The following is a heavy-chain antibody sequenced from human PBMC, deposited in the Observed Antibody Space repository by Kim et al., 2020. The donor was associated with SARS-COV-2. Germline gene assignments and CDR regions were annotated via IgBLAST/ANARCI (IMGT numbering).Heavy chain of an antibody. J-gene: IGHJ4*02. CDR3: AKSGASSGVTYFLDS. CDR1: GFTFDDYT. V-gene: IGHV3-43*01. D-gene: IGHD3-9*01. CDR2: INWKGDFP. Sequence: GGSLRLSCTASGFTFDDYTLHWVRQAPGKGLEWVSLINWKGDFPYYADSVKGRFTISRDNNINSLYLQMDSLKTDDTALYYCAKSGASSGVTYFLDSWGQGTLVTVSS.